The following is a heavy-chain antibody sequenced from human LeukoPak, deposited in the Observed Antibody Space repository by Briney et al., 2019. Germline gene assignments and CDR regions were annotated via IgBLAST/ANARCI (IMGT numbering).Heavy chain of an antibody. J-gene: IGHJ3*02. CDR2: AYHRGNT. D-gene: IGHD2-2*01. V-gene: IGHV4-59*08. CDR3: ARLRGVDCTRTSCARLDGIHI. Sequence: SETLSLTCTVSGGSISSDYWGWIRQPPGEGREWIGYAYHRGNTNYNPSLKSGGSISVDASKNQLSLRRRSVTAADTALYYCARLRGVDCTRTSCARLDGIHISGQGTILSVSS. CDR1: GGSISSDY.